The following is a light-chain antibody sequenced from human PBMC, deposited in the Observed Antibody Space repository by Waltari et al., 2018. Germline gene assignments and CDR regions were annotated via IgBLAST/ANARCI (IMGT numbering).Light chain of an antibody. Sequence: SYVVTQSPSVSVAPGQTATITCGGANVGSKSGHWYHQKPGQAPVLVVDDDTDRPSGIPERFSGSNSGNTATLTISRVETGDEADYYCQVWDSSSDHVVFGGGTKLTVL. CDR3: QVWDSSSDHVV. CDR2: DDT. V-gene: IGLV3-21*02. J-gene: IGLJ2*01. CDR1: NVGSKS.